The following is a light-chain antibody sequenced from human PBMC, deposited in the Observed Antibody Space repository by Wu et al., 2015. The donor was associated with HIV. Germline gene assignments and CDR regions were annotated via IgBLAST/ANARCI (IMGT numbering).Light chain of an antibody. CDR2: KAS. CDR1: QSISSW. V-gene: IGKV1-5*03. CDR3: QQYNSYSWT. J-gene: IGKJ1*01. Sequence: DIQMTQSPSTLSASVGDRVTITCRASQSISSWLAWYQQKPGKAPKLLIYKASSLENAVPSRFSGSGSGTEFTLTISSLQPDDFATYYCQQYNSYSWTFGQGTKVEIK.